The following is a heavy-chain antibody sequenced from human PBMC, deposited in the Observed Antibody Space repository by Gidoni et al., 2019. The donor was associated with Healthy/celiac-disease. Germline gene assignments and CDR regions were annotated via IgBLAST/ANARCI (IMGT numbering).Heavy chain of an antibody. J-gene: IGHJ4*02. CDR2: IYSGGST. Sequence: EVQLVESGGGLVQPGGSLRLSCHASGFTVSSNYMSWVRQAPGKGLEWVSVIYSGGSTYYADSVKGRFTISRHNSKNTLYLQMNSLRAEDTAVYYCARVDTAMVIDYWGQGTLVTVSS. D-gene: IGHD5-18*01. CDR1: GFTVSSNY. CDR3: ARVDTAMVIDY. V-gene: IGHV3-53*04.